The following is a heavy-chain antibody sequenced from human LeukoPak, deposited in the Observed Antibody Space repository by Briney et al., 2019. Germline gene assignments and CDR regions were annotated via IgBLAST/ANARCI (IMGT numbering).Heavy chain of an antibody. CDR2: ISSSGSTI. CDR1: GFTFSDYY. CDR3: ARVGSSGSILYFDY. J-gene: IGHJ4*02. V-gene: IGHV3-11*01. Sequence: GGCLRLSCAASGFTFSDYYMSWIRQAPGKGLEWVSYISSSGSTIYYADSVKGRFTISRDNAKNSLYLQMNSLRAEDTAVYYCARVGSSGSILYFDYWGQGTLVTVSS. D-gene: IGHD6-19*01.